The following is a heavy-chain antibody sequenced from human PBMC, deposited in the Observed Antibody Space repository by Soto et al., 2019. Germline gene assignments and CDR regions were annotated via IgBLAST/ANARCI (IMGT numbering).Heavy chain of an antibody. J-gene: IGHJ4*01. CDR3: ARGLHWNYGYGY. Sequence: PSGTLSRTCPVSGCSVVSDIDYWSWIRQPPGKGLEWIAYIYQTTITNYNPSLRSRVTISVDSSKNQFSLKLTSVTAADTAVYYCARGLHWNYGYGYWGQGTLVTVSS. CDR2: IYQTTIT. V-gene: IGHV4-61*01. CDR1: GCSVVSDIDY. D-gene: IGHD1-7*01.